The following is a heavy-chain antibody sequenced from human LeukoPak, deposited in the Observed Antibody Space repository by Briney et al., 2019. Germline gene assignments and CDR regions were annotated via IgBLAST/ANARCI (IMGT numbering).Heavy chain of an antibody. D-gene: IGHD6-6*01. CDR2: IYPGDSDT. V-gene: IGHV5-51*01. CDR3: ARARYSSSSARGFDY. J-gene: IGHJ4*02. Sequence: GESLKISCKASGYTFSSYWIAWVRQRPGKGLEWMGIIYPGDSDTRYSPSFQGQVTISADKSISTAYLQWSSLKTSDTAMYYCARARYSSSSARGFDYWGQGTLVTVSS. CDR1: GYTFSSYW.